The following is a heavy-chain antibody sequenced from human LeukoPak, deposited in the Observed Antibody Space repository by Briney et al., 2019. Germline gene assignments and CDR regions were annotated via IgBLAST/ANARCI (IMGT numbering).Heavy chain of an antibody. CDR1: GYTFTSYG. CDR2: ISAYNGNT. V-gene: IGHV1-18*01. Sequence: ASVKVSCKASGYTFTSYGISWVRQAPGQGLEWMGWISAYNGNTNCAQKLQGRVTMTTDTSTSTAYMELRSLRSDDTAVYYCARGYYYDSSGTPFDYWGQGTLVTVSS. J-gene: IGHJ4*02. D-gene: IGHD3-22*01. CDR3: ARGYYYDSSGTPFDY.